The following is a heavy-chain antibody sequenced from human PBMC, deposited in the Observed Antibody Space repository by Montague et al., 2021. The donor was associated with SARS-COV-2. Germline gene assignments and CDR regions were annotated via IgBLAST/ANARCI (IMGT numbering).Heavy chain of an antibody. CDR2: INHSGST. CDR1: GGSFSGYY. Sequence: SETLSLTCAVYGGSFSGYYWSWIRQPPGKGLEWIGEINHSGSTNYNPSLKSRVTISVDTSKNQFSLKLSSVTAADTAVYYCTREGYQMLWSDYYYYGMDVWGQGTTVTVSS. CDR3: TREGYQMLWSDYYYYGMDV. V-gene: IGHV4-34*01. D-gene: IGHD2-2*01. J-gene: IGHJ6*02.